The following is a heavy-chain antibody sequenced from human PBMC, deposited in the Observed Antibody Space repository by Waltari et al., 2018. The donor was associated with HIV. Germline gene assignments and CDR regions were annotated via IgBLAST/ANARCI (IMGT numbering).Heavy chain of an antibody. D-gene: IGHD3-9*01. CDR1: GASMRSKTYY. CDR2: IYYTGDT. Sequence: LQLKESGPGLVKPSDTLSLTCAVSGASMRSKTYYCAWSRQSPGERLEWIATIYYTGDTYFVPSLKNRTSISVDSSKNLLSLSLASVTAADTAIYYCARQHAYTSDWFSQASFFNYWGPGTLVTVSS. CDR3: ARQHAYTSDWFSQASFFNY. J-gene: IGHJ1*01. V-gene: IGHV4-39*01.